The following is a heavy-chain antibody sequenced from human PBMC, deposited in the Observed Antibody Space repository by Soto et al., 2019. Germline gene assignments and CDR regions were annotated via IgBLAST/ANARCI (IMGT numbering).Heavy chain of an antibody. CDR3: AKDYGSGSYYNPLLCMDV. CDR1: GFTFSSYG. V-gene: IGHV3-30*18. D-gene: IGHD3-10*01. CDR2: ISYDGSNK. J-gene: IGHJ6*03. Sequence: QVQLVESGGGVVQPGRSLRLSCAASGFTFSSYGMHWVRQAPGKGLEWVAVISYDGSNKYYADSVKGRFTISRDNSKNTLYLQMNSLRAEDTAVYYCAKDYGSGSYYNPLLCMDVWGKVTTVTGSS.